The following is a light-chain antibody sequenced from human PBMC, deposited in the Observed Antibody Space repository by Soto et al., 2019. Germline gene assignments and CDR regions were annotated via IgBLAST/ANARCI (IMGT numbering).Light chain of an antibody. CDR1: QGISNY. Sequence: DIQMTQTPSSLSASVGDRVTITCRASQGISNYLAWYQQIPEKVPKLLISAAFTLQSGVPSRFSGSGSGTDITLTISSLQHEDVATYYCQKYTNVPAFGGWTKVDIK. V-gene: IGKV1-27*01. CDR3: QKYTNVPA. J-gene: IGKJ4*01. CDR2: AAF.